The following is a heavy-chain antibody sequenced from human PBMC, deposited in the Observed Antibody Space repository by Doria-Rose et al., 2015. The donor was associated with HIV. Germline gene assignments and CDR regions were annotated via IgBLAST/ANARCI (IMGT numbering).Heavy chain of an antibody. V-gene: IGHV4-30-4*01. CDR1: GDSISSGDSF. J-gene: IGHJ4*02. CDR2: ISSSGTT. CDR3: ARARNYGFPHFFDF. Sequence: QVQLQESGPGLVRPSQTLSLTCTVSGDSISSGDSFWSWIRQPPGKGPEWTGYISSSGTTYYYPSLSGRLTISLDASKNQFSLNLNSVTAADTAVYYCARARNYGFPHFFDFWGQGTLVTVSS. D-gene: IGHD3-10*01.